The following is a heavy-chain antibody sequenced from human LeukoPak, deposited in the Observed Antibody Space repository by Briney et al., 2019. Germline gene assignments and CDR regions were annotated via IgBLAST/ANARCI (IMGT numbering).Heavy chain of an antibody. J-gene: IGHJ4*02. CDR2: ISGSGGST. D-gene: IGHD3-22*01. CDR1: GFTFSSYA. CDR3: AKSSSGYSYYFDY. V-gene: IGHV3-23*01. Sequence: GGSLRLSCAAPGFTFSSYAMSWVRQAPGKGLEWVSAISGSGGSTYYADSVKGRFTISRDNSKNTLYLQMNSLRAEDTAVYYCAKSSSGYSYYFDYWGQGTLVTVSS.